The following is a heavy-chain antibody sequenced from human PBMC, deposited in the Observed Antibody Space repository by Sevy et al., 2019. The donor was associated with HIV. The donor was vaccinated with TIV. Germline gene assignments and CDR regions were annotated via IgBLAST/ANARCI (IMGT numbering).Heavy chain of an antibody. CDR2: ISPHNGDT. CDR3: ARAYCSGGRCYSLAS. Sequence: ASVKVSCKVSGYTFNTYRIHWVRQAPGQGLEWMGWISPHNGDTNYAQRLQGRVTMLTDTSSSTAYMELKSLRSDDTAVYDCARAYCSGGRCYSLASWGQGTLVTVSS. CDR1: GYTFNTYR. V-gene: IGHV1-18*01. J-gene: IGHJ5*02. D-gene: IGHD2-15*01.